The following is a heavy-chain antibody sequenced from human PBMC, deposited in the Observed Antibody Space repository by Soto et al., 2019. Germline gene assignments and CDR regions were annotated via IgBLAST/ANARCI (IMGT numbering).Heavy chain of an antibody. CDR2: ISTYNGHT. CDR1: NYTFASYG. V-gene: IGHV1-18*01. Sequence: QVQLVQSGAEVKKAGASVKVSCQASNYTFASYGISWVRQAPGQGLEWMGWISTYNGHTSYAQKVQVRVIVTADTSTTTAYKELMRQRSDDTAVNYCARELEGYSNSWAFDYWGQGTGVTVSS. CDR3: ARELEGYSNSWAFDY. D-gene: IGHD6-13*01. J-gene: IGHJ4*02.